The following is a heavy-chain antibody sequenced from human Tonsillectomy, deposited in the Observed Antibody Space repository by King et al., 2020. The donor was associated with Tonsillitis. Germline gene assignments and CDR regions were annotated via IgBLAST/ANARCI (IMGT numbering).Heavy chain of an antibody. V-gene: IGHV3-73*01. CDR3: TNLLEGPSVTGEAPGAVEI. CDR2: IRSKAESYAT. Sequence: VQLVQSGGGLVQPGGSQKLSCAASGFSFSASAMHWVRQVPGKGLEWVGRIRSKAESYATAYDASVTGRFTIYRDDLKNVAYLQMNSLKTEDTAMYYCTNLLEGPSVTGEAPGAVEIWGQGAMVTVAS. J-gene: IGHJ3*02. CDR1: GFSFSASA. D-gene: IGHD1-1*01.